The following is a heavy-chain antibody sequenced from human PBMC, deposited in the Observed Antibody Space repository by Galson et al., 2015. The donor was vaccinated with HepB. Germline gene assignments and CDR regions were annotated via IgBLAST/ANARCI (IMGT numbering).Heavy chain of an antibody. D-gene: IGHD4-17*01. Sequence: SVKVSCKASGYTFTSYAMHWVRQAPGQRLEWMGWINAGNGNTKYSQKFRGRVTITRDTSASTAYMELSSLRSEDTAVYYCARDTGDGDYVPEVYFDYWGQGTLVTVSS. CDR1: GYTFTSYA. V-gene: IGHV1-3*01. CDR3: ARDTGDGDYVPEVYFDY. CDR2: INAGNGNT. J-gene: IGHJ4*02.